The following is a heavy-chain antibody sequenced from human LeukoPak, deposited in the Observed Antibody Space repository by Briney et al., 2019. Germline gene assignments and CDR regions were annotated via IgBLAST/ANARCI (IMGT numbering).Heavy chain of an antibody. V-gene: IGHV1-18*01. CDR3: ARVSSGSYYYYYYYVDV. D-gene: IGHD1-26*01. CDR1: GYTFTSYG. J-gene: IGHJ6*03. Sequence: ASVKVSCKASGYTFTSYGISWVRQAPGQGLEWMGWISAYNGNTNYAQKLQGRVTMTTDTSTSTAYMELRSLRSDDTAVYYCARVSSGSYYYYYYYVDVWGKGTTVTVSS. CDR2: ISAYNGNT.